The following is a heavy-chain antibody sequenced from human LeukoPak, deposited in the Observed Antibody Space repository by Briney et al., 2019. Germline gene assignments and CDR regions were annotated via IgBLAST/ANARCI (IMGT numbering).Heavy chain of an antibody. CDR1: GFTFSDYY. V-gene: IGHV3-53*01. CDR3: ATTRTTVVRG. J-gene: IGHJ4*02. D-gene: IGHD4-23*01. Sequence: GGSLRLSCAASGFTFSDYYMSWIRQAPGKGLEWVSVIYSGGSTYYADSVKGRFTISRDNARNSLYLQMNSLRAEDTAVYYCATTRTTVVRGWGQGTLVTVSS. CDR2: IYSGGST.